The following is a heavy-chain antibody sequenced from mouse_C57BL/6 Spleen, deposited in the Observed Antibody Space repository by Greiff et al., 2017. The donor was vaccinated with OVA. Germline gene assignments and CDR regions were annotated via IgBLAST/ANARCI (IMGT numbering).Heavy chain of an antibody. D-gene: IGHD4-1*01. CDR1: GFTFSEYG. V-gene: IGHV5-17*01. Sequence: VKLMESGGGLVKPGGSLKLSCAASGFTFSEYGMHWVRQAPEKGLEWVAYISSGSSTIYYADTVKGRFTITRDNAKNTLFLQMTSLRSEDTALYYCARRNWEEAWFAYWGQGTLVTVSA. J-gene: IGHJ3*01. CDR2: ISSGSSTI. CDR3: ARRNWEEAWFAY.